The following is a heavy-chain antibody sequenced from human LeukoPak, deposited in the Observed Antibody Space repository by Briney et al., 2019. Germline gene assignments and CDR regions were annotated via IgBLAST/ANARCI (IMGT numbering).Heavy chain of an antibody. V-gene: IGHV3-53*01. Sequence: PGGSLRLSCAASGFTVSSNYMSWVRQAPGKGLEWVSVIYSGGSTYYADSVKGRFTISRDNSKNTLYLQMNSLRAEDTAVYYCAKEGPYDFWSGYYGDYYYYMDVWGKGTTVTVSS. CDR1: GFTVSSNY. J-gene: IGHJ6*03. CDR2: IYSGGST. CDR3: AKEGPYDFWSGYYGDYYYYMDV. D-gene: IGHD3-3*01.